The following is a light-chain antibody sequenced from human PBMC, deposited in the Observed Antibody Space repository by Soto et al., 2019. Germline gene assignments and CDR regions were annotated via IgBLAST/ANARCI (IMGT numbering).Light chain of an antibody. Sequence: QSALTQPASVSGSPGPSITISCTGTSSDIGGYNYVSWYQQHPGKAPKLMVYEVSNRPSGVSNRFSGSKSGNTASLTISGLQAEDEADYYCSSYSSSSTRVVGGGTKLTVL. CDR3: SSYSSSSTRV. CDR1: SSDIGGYNY. J-gene: IGLJ3*02. V-gene: IGLV2-14*01. CDR2: EVS.